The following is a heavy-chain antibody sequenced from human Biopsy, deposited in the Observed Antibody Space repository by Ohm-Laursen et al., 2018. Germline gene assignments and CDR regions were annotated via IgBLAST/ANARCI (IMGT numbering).Heavy chain of an antibody. CDR1: GSSIRTFDYY. D-gene: IGHD3-10*01. CDR3: ARIYFYGLGSSDCLFDV. CDR2: VFYSGTT. Sequence: GTLSLTCSVSGSSIRTFDYYWGWVRQPPGKGLEWIGCVFYSGTTYFNPSLKRRVTISQDESNNQFSLTLTSVTARDTADYYCARIYFYGLGSSDCLFDVWGHGTPVAVSS. J-gene: IGHJ4*01. V-gene: IGHV4-39*01.